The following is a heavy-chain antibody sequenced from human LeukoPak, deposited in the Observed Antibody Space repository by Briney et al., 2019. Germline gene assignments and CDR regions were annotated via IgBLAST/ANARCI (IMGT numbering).Heavy chain of an antibody. D-gene: IGHD6-19*01. Sequence: GGSLRLSCAASGFTFSSYWMSWVRQAPGKGLEWVADIKQDGSEKYYVDSVKGRFTISRDNAKNSLYLQMNSLRAEDTAVYYCARVDQWLVRKFDYWGQGTLVTVSS. CDR3: ARVDQWLVRKFDY. CDR2: IKQDGSEK. V-gene: IGHV3-7*01. J-gene: IGHJ4*02. CDR1: GFTFSSYW.